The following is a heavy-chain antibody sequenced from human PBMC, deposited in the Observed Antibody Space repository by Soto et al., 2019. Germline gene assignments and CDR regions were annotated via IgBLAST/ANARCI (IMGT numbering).Heavy chain of an antibody. CDR2: ISGSGGST. Sequence: GGSLRLSCAASGFTFGSYAMSWVRQAPGKGLEWVSAISGSGGSTYYADSVKGRFTISRDNSKNTLYLQMNSLRAEDTAVYYCAKDRADRGIWLGQLCYDYSGQGTLGTVS. J-gene: IGHJ4*02. V-gene: IGHV3-23*01. CDR1: GFTFGSYA. CDR3: AKDRADRGIWLGQLCYDY. D-gene: IGHD3-10*01.